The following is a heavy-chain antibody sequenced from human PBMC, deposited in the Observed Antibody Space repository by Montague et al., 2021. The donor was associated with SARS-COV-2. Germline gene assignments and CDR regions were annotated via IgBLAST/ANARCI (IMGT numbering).Heavy chain of an antibody. CDR3: TRDYRSIVGDGLDI. CDR2: ISTSAYTT. Sequence: SLRLSCAASEFTFSNYDMNWVRQAPGKGPEWISYISTSAYTTSYAGSAKGRFTISRDNGKNSLYLQMNSLRVEDTAVYYCTRDYRSIVGDGLDIWGQGTKVTVSS. D-gene: IGHD3-16*02. J-gene: IGHJ3*02. V-gene: IGHV3-48*03. CDR1: EFTFSNYD.